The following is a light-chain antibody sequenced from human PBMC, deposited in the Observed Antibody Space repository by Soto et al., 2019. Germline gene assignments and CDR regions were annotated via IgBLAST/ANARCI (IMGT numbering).Light chain of an antibody. CDR3: QQYGSAPRT. J-gene: IGKJ1*01. Sequence: EVVLTQSPGTLSLSPGERATLSCRASQIVSKNYLAWYQQKPGHAPRLLIYAASSRATGIPDRFSGGGSGTDFTLTISRLEPEDFAVYYCQQYGSAPRTFGQGTKVEVK. CDR1: QIVSKNY. CDR2: AAS. V-gene: IGKV3-20*01.